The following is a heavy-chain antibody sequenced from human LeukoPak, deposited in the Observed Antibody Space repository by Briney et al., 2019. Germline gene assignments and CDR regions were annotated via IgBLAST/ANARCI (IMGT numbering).Heavy chain of an antibody. CDR3: ARFGSNYYPFDY. D-gene: IGHD3-22*01. V-gene: IGHV3-53*01. CDR2: IYSGGNT. Sequence: GGSLRLSCAASGFTVSSNYMSWVRQAPGKGLEWVSVIYSGGNTYYADSVKGRFTISRDKSKNTLYLQMNSLTAEDTAVYYCARFGSNYYPFDYWGQGTLVTVSS. J-gene: IGHJ4*02. CDR1: GFTVSSNY.